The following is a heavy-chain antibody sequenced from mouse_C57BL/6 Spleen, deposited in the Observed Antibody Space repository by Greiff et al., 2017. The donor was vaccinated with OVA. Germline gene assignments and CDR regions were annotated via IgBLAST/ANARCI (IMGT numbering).Heavy chain of an antibody. J-gene: IGHJ4*01. CDR3: ARNYYHYAMDY. CDR1: GFTFSDYY. D-gene: IGHD2-1*01. V-gene: IGHV5-16*01. Sequence: EVNVVESEGGLVQPGSSMKLSCTASGFTFSDYYMAWVRQVPEKGLEWVANINYDGSSTYYLDSLKSRFIISRDNAKNILYLQMSSLKSEDTATYYCARNYYHYAMDYWGQGTSVTVSS. CDR2: INYDGSST.